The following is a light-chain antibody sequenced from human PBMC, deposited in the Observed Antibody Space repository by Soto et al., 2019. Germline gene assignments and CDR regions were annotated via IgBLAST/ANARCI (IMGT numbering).Light chain of an antibody. V-gene: IGKV2-30*02. CDR2: KVS. CDR1: XSLVHSDGIAY. Sequence: DDVMTQSPLSLPVTRGQPASIXXRSNXSLVHSDGIAYFSWFQQRPGRSPRXXIYKVSNRDSGVPARFSGSGSGTDFALKISRVEAEDVGVYYCMQGTHWTITFGQGTRLEIK. CDR3: MQGTHWTIT. J-gene: IGKJ5*01.